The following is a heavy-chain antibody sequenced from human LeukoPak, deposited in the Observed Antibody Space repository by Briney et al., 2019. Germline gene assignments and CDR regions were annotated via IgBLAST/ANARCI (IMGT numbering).Heavy chain of an antibody. CDR3: ARWSGSFEYYFDS. J-gene: IGHJ4*02. CDR1: GGSISSYY. Sequence: SESLSLTCTVSGGSISSYYWGWIRQPPGEGLEWIGYIYNSGSTNYNPSLKSRVTISVDTSKNQFSLRLSSVTAADTAVYYCARWSGSFEYYFDSWGQGTLVTVSS. V-gene: IGHV4-59*08. CDR2: IYNSGST. D-gene: IGHD1-26*01.